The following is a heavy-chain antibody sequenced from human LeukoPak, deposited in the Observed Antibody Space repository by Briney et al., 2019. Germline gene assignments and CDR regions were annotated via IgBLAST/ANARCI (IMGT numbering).Heavy chain of an antibody. J-gene: IGHJ4*02. V-gene: IGHV1-69*05. CDR2: IIPIFGTA. D-gene: IGHD2-8*01. CDR3: ARGPYDVLMVYAFDY. CDR1: GGTFSSYA. Sequence: SVKVSCKASGGTFSSYAISWVRQAPGQGLGWMGGIIPIFGTANYAQKFQDRVTITTDESTSTAYMELSSLRSEDTAVYYCARGPYDVLMVYAFDYWGRGTLVTVSS.